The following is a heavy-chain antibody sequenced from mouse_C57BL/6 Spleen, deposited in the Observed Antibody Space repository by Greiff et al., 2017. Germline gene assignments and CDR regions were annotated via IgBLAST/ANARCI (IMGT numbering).Heavy chain of an antibody. CDR1: GYTFTSYG. V-gene: IGHV1-81*01. Sequence: VQLQQSGAELARPGASVKLSCKASGYTFTSYGISWVKQRTGQGLEWIGEIYPRSGNTYYNEKFKGKATLTADKSSSTAYMELRSLTSEDSAVYFCARRIGDYDASYAMDYWGQGTSVTVSS. D-gene: IGHD2-4*01. J-gene: IGHJ4*01. CDR2: IYPRSGNT. CDR3: ARRIGDYDASYAMDY.